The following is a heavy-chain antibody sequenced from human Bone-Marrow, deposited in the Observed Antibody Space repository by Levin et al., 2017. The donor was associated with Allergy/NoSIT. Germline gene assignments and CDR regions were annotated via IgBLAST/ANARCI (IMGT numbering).Heavy chain of an antibody. D-gene: IGHD3-10*01. J-gene: IGHJ4*02. CDR2: INPTSSTM. CDR1: GLTFRTSP. Sequence: TGGSLRLSCAASGLTFRTSPMNWVRQAPGKGLEWVSYINPTSSTMYYADSVKGRFTISRDNAKNSLYLQMNRLRGEDTAVYYCIESRGVTEEWGQGTLVTVSS. CDR3: IESRGVTEE. V-gene: IGHV3-48*01.